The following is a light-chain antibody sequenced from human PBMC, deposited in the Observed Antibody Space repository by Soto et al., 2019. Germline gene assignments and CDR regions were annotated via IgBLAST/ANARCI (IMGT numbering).Light chain of an antibody. Sequence: EIVLTQSPGTLSLSPGERATLSCRASQSVSSSYLACYQQKPGQAPRLLIYGASSRATGFPDRFSGSGFGTDFILTISRLEPEDFAVYYCQQYGSSPTWTFGQGTKV. CDR3: QQYGSSPTWT. CDR2: GAS. J-gene: IGKJ1*01. V-gene: IGKV3-20*01. CDR1: QSVSSSY.